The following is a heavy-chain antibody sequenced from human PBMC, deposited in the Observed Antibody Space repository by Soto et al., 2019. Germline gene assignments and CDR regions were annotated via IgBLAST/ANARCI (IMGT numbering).Heavy chain of an antibody. CDR2: ISVSDALI. CDR1: GFHVEGFA. V-gene: IGHV3-23*01. Sequence: WLSRRLSCSVSGFHVEGFAVNCVRKAPGKGLEWVSGISVSDALIYYADSVRGRFSIPRDASETILYLQMNSLRVDDTALYYCTRETVDGITGLDYWGQGTLVTVSS. CDR3: TRETVDGITGLDY. J-gene: IGHJ4*02. D-gene: IGHD1-20*01.